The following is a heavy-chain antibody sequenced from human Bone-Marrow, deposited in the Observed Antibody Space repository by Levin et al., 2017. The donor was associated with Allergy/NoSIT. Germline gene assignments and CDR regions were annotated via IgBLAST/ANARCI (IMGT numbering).Heavy chain of an antibody. V-gene: IGHV3-30*04. D-gene: IGHD6-6*01. Sequence: SGESLKISCIASGFDFSNFALHWVRQAPGKGMEWLSAISYDGSSQSYIESVKGRFTISRDNSKNIIYLQMNNLSPDDTAVYYCARDTLVRGMHSCIDVWGQGTTFTVSS. CDR1: GFDFSNFA. CDR2: ISYDGSSQ. J-gene: IGHJ6*02. CDR3: ARDTLVRGMHSCIDV.